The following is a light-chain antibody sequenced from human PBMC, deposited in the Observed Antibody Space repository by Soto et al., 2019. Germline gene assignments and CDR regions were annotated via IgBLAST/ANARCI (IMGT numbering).Light chain of an antibody. CDR1: KLGDKY. CDR3: QAWDRGV. J-gene: IGLJ2*01. Sequence: SYELTQPPSVSVSPGQTASITCSGDKLGDKYACWYQQKPGQSPVLVIYQDSKRPSGIPERFSGSNSGNTATLTISGTQAMDEADYYCQAWDRGVFGGGTKVTVL. CDR2: QDS. V-gene: IGLV3-1*01.